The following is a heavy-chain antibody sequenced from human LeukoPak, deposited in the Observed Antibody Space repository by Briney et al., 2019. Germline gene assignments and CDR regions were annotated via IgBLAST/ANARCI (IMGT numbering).Heavy chain of an antibody. D-gene: IGHD2-2*01. CDR2: INPSGRST. CDR1: GYTFTSYY. Sequence: ASVKVSCKASGYTFTSYYMHWVRQAPGQGLEWMGIINPSGRSTSYAQKFQGRVTMTRDTSTSTVYMELSSLRSEDTAVYYCARAPVSPNCSSTSCYGIYYYYYYYMDVWGKGTTVTVSS. V-gene: IGHV1-46*01. CDR3: ARAPVSPNCSSTSCYGIYYYYYYYMDV. J-gene: IGHJ6*03.